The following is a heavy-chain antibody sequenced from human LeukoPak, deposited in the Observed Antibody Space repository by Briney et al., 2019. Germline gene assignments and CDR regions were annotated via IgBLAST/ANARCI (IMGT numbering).Heavy chain of an antibody. CDR2: ISGSGGST. V-gene: IGHV3-23*01. J-gene: IGHJ6*03. CDR3: AKFYSSSAGYYYYYMDV. D-gene: IGHD6-6*01. CDR1: GFTFSSYA. Sequence: GGSLRLSCAASGFTFSSYAMSWVRQAPGKGLEWVSAISGSGGSTYYADSVKGWFTISRDNSKNTLYLQMNSLRAEDTAVYYCAKFYSSSAGYYYYYMDVWGKGTTVTVSS.